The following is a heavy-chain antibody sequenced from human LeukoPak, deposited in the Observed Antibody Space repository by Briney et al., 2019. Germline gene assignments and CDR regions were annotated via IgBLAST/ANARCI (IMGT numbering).Heavy chain of an antibody. CDR3: AGGNYYGQDY. V-gene: IGHV3-74*01. CDR2: INSDGSTT. Sequence: GGSLRLSCGASGFTFSSYWMHWVRQAPGKGLVWISRINSDGSTTSYADSVKGRFTISRDNAKNTLYLQMNSLRAEGTAVYYCAGGNYYGQDYWGQGTLVTVSS. D-gene: IGHD3-10*01. CDR1: GFTFSSYW. J-gene: IGHJ4*02.